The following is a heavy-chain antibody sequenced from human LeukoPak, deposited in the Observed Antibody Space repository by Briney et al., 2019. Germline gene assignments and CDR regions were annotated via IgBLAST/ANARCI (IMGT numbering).Heavy chain of an antibody. D-gene: IGHD4-17*01. V-gene: IGHV3-66*02. Sequence: GSLRLSCAASGFTVSSNYMSWVRQAPGKGLEWVSVIYSGGSTYYADSVKGRFTISRDNSKNTLYLQMNSLRAEDTAVYYCARDGAHDYGDYDFDYWGQGTLVTVSS. CDR1: GFTVSSNY. J-gene: IGHJ4*02. CDR2: IYSGGST. CDR3: ARDGAHDYGDYDFDY.